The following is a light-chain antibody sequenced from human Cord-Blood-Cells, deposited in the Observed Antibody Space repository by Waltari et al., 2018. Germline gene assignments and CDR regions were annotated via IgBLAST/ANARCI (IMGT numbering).Light chain of an antibody. CDR3: QPDGSSPQK. Sequence: EIVLTQSPGTLSLSPGERATLSCRASQSVSSSYLAWYQQKPGQAPRLLIYGASSKATGLPEKFSCSGSGTSFPLPISRLEPEDFGFYYWQPDGSSPQKFGQRTKVEIK. V-gene: IGKV3-20*01. CDR2: GAS. CDR1: QSVSSSY. J-gene: IGKJ1*01.